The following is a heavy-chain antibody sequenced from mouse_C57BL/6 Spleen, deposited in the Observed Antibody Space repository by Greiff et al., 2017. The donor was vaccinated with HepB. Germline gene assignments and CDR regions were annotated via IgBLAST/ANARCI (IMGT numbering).Heavy chain of an antibody. CDR3: AYDWFAY. CDR1: GYAFSSSW. V-gene: IGHV1-82*01. D-gene: IGHD2-12*01. Sequence: VKLQESGPELVKPGASVKISCKASGYAFSSSWMNWVKQRPGKGLEWIGRIYPGDGDTNYNGKFKGKATLTADKSSSTAYMQLSSLTSEDSAVYFCAYDWFAYWGQGTLVTVSA. CDR2: IYPGDGDT. J-gene: IGHJ3*01.